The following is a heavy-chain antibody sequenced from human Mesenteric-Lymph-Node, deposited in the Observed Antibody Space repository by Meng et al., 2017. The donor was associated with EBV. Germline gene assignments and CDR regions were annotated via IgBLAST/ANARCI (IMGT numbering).Heavy chain of an antibody. CDR3: ARDWGLRAYFQY. V-gene: IGHV4-39*07. J-gene: IGHJ1*01. CDR1: GDSISTGSYY. CDR2: IYYSGST. Sequence: QLQLQESGPGLVKPSEILSLTCTVSGDSISTGSYYWGWIRQPPGKGLEWIGTIYYSGSTYNNPSLKSRVTISVDTSKNQFSLKLSSVTAADTAVYYCARDWGLRAYFQYWGQGTLVTVSS. D-gene: IGHD3-16*01.